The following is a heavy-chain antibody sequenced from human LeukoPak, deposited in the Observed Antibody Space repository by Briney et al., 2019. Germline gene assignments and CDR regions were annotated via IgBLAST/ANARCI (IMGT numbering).Heavy chain of an antibody. CDR3: ARDPGGITIYAFDI. CDR1: GFTFSSYG. D-gene: IGHD3-9*01. V-gene: IGHV3-30*02. J-gene: IGHJ3*02. CDR2: IRYDGSNK. Sequence: GGSLRLSCAASGFTFSSYGMHWVRQAPGKGLEWVAFIRYDGSNKYYADSVKGRFTISRDNSKNTLYLQMNSLRAEDTAVYYCARDPGGITIYAFDIWGQGTMVTVSS.